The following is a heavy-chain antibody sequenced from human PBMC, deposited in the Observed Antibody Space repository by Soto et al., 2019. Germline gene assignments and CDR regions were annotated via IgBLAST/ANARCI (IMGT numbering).Heavy chain of an antibody. D-gene: IGHD4-17*01. Sequence: LLKVSCKASRYTFTSYHINWVRQATGQGLEWMGWINPNSGNTGYAQKFQGRVTLTRDTSTSTVHMEMSSLTSEDTAVYYCARDKVYGDNSFDFWGQGTLVTVSS. CDR3: ARDKVYGDNSFDF. CDR2: INPNSGNT. CDR1: RYTFTSYH. V-gene: IGHV1-8*01. J-gene: IGHJ4*02.